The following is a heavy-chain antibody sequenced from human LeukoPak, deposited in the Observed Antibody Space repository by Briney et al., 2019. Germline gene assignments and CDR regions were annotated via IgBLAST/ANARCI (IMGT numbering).Heavy chain of an antibody. D-gene: IGHD6-19*01. J-gene: IGHJ4*02. CDR3: AKFMVAVAAASPFDY. CDR2: INHSGST. V-gene: IGHV4-34*01. CDR1: GGSFSGYY. Sequence: SETLSLTCAVYGGSFSGYYWSWIRQPPGKGLEWIGEINHSGSTNYNPSLKSRVTISVDTSKNQFSLKLSSVTAADTAVYYCAKFMVAVAAASPFDYWGQGTLVTVSS.